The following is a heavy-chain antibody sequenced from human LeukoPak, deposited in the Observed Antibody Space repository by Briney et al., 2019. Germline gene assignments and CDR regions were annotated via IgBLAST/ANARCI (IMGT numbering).Heavy chain of an antibody. J-gene: IGHJ4*02. CDR2: FYYSGFT. CDR3: ARLKVGTTHPDY. Sequence: SETLSLTCTVSGGSISSSSYYWVWIRQPPGKGLEWIGTFYYSGFTYYNPSLKNRVTISVDTSKNQFSLKLSSVTAEDTAVYYCARLKVGTTHPDYWGQGTLVTVSS. V-gene: IGHV4-39*01. D-gene: IGHD1-26*01. CDR1: GGSISSSSYY.